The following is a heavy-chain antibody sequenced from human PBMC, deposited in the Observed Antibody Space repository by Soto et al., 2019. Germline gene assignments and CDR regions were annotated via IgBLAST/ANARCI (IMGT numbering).Heavy chain of an antibody. CDR3: AREWIAARPSYFDY. J-gene: IGHJ4*02. CDR1: GGSISSYY. Sequence: SETLSLTCTVSGGSISSYYWSWIRQPPGKGLEWIGYIYYSGSTYYNPSLKSRVTISVDTSKNQFSLKLSSVTAADTAVYYCAREWIAARPSYFDYWGQGTLVTVSS. CDR2: IYYSGST. D-gene: IGHD6-6*01. V-gene: IGHV4-59*12.